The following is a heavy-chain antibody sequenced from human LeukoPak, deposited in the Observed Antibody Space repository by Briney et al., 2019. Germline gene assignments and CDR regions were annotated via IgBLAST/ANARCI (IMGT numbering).Heavy chain of an antibody. CDR3: ARGGSRVVTYGNFDY. CDR2: ISTYSGNT. Sequence: ASVKVSCKASGYTFTSYGISWVRQAPGQGLEWMGWISTYSGNTNYAQKLQGRITMTIETSTSTVYMELRSLRSDDTAVYYCARGGSRVVTYGNFDYWGQGTLVTVSS. D-gene: IGHD2-21*02. J-gene: IGHJ4*02. V-gene: IGHV1-18*01. CDR1: GYTFTSYG.